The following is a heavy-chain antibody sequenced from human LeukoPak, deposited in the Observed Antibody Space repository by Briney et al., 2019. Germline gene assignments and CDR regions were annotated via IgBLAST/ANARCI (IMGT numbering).Heavy chain of an antibody. J-gene: IGHJ4*02. Sequence: GGSLRLSCAASGFTFSSYEMNWVRQAPGKGLEWVSYISSSGSTIYYADSVKGRFTISRDNAKNSLYLQMNSLRAEDTGFYYCSRGAFVYDSSGYWYDYWGQGTLVTVSS. CDR3: SRGAFVYDSSGYWYDY. CDR2: ISSSGSTI. D-gene: IGHD3-22*01. V-gene: IGHV3-48*03. CDR1: GFTFSSYE.